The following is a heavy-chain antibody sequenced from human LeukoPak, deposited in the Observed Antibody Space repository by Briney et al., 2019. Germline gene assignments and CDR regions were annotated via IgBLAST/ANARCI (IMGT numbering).Heavy chain of an antibody. J-gene: IGHJ4*02. CDR2: ISYTGSNK. V-gene: IGHV3-48*03. CDR3: AKSYSYESSGYLDN. D-gene: IGHD3-22*01. Sequence: GGSLRHSCAASGFTFSSYEMNWVRQAPGKGLEWLSYISYTGSNKYYADSVKGRFTISRDNAKNSLYSQMNSLRAEDTAVYYCAKSYSYESSGYLDNWGQGTLVTVSS. CDR1: GFTFSSYE.